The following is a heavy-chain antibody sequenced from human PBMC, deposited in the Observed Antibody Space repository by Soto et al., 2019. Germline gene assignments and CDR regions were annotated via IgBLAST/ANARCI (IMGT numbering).Heavy chain of an antibody. J-gene: IGHJ4*02. D-gene: IGHD1-26*01. Sequence: SETLSLTCTVSGGSISSSSYYWGWIRQPPGKGLEWIGSIYYSGSTYYNPSLKSRVTISVDTSKNKFSLKLSSVTAADTAVYYCARGGIRELISILIYGGQGTLVTVSS. CDR2: IYYSGST. CDR3: ARGGIRELISILIY. CDR1: GGSISSSSYY. V-gene: IGHV4-39*01.